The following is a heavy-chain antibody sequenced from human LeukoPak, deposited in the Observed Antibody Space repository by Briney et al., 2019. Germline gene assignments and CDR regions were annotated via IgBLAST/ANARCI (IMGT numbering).Heavy chain of an antibody. D-gene: IGHD5-18*01. CDR3: ARGGGYSYGSTYYYYYMDV. CDR1: GFIFSSYG. V-gene: IGHV3-30*02. Sequence: GGSLRLSCAASGFIFSSYGMHWVRQAPGKGLEWVVFIRYDGSNKYYADSVKGRFTISRDNSKNTLYLQMNSLRAEDTAVYYYARGGGYSYGSTYYYYYMDVWGKGTTVTVSS. J-gene: IGHJ6*03. CDR2: IRYDGSNK.